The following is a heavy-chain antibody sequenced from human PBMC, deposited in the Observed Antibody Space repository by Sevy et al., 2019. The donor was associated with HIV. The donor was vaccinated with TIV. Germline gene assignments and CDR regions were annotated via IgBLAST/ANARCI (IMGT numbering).Heavy chain of an antibody. J-gene: IGHJ4*02. CDR1: GFSFGTYS. Sequence: GGSLRLSCAGSGFSFGTYSMHWVRQAPGKGLEWVAVIWYDGTKQYYADSVKGGVTISRDNSKNTMYLHMNALRAEDTAVYYCARRPDTEISLENVLRSFEWVFRGKSFAYWGQGTLVTASS. D-gene: IGHD3-3*01. V-gene: IGHV3-30*04. CDR2: IWYDGTKQ. CDR3: ARRPDTEISLENVLRSFEWVFRGKSFAY.